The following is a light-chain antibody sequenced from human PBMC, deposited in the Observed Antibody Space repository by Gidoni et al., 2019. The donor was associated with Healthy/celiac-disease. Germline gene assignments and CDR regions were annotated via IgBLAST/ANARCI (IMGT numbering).Light chain of an antibody. CDR2: AAS. CDR3: QQSYSTPLYT. Sequence: DIQMTQSPSSLSASVGDRVTITCRASQSISSYLNWYQQKPGKAPKLLIYAASGLQSGVPSRVSGSGSGTDFTLTISRLQPEDFATYYCQQSYSTPLYTFGQGTKLEIK. V-gene: IGKV1-39*01. J-gene: IGKJ2*01. CDR1: QSISSY.